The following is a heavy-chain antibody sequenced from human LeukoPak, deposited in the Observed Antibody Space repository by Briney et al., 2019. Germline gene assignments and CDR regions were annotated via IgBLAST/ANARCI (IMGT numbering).Heavy chain of an antibody. CDR1: GFTFSSYS. V-gene: IGHV3-21*01. CDR2: ISSSSSYI. CDR3: ARHTAARHLPYGMDV. D-gene: IGHD6-6*01. Sequence: GGSLRLSCAASGFTFSSYSMNWVRQAPGKGLEWVSSISSSSSYIYYADSVKGRFTISRDNAKNSLYLQMNSLRAEDTAVYYCARHTAARHLPYGMDVWGQGTTVTVSS. J-gene: IGHJ6*02.